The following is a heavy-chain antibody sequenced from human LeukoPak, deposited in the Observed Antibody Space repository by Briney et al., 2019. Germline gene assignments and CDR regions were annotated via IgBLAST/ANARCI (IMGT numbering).Heavy chain of an antibody. Sequence: GASVKVSCKASAYTFTGYYMHWVRQAPGQGLEWMGWINPNSGGTNYAQKSQGRVTITRDTSISTAYMELSRLRSDDTAVYYCASAGPLTFTDYWGQGTLVTVSS. V-gene: IGHV1-2*02. CDR2: INPNSGGT. J-gene: IGHJ4*02. CDR3: ASAGPLTFTDY. D-gene: IGHD2/OR15-2a*01. CDR1: AYTFTGYY.